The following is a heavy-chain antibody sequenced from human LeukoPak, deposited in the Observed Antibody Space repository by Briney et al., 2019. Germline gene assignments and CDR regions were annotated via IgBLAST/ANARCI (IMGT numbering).Heavy chain of an antibody. Sequence: GGSLRLSCAASGFTFSSYAMSWVRQAPGKGLELVSAISGSGGSTYYADSVKGRFTISRDNSKNTLYLQMNSLRAEDTAVYYCAKARGGEGLLWSVFDYWGQGTLVTVSS. V-gene: IGHV3-23*01. CDR3: AKARGGEGLLWSVFDY. CDR1: GFTFSSYA. J-gene: IGHJ4*02. D-gene: IGHD3-10*01. CDR2: ISGSGGST.